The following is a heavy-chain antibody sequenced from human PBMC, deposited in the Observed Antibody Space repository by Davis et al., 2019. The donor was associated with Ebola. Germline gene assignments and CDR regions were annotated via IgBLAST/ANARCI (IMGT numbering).Heavy chain of an antibody. CDR2: INWNVGST. J-gene: IGHJ4*02. D-gene: IGHD6-6*01. Sequence: GESLKTPCAAPGFTFDDYGMSWVRQAPGKGLEWVSGINWNVGSTGYADSVKGRFTISRDNANYSLYLQMNSLRAEDTALYYCARESVAPRPDLLKVRHYCDYWGQGTLVTVSS. CDR1: GFTFDDYG. V-gene: IGHV3-20*04. CDR3: ARESVAPRPDLLKVRHYCDY.